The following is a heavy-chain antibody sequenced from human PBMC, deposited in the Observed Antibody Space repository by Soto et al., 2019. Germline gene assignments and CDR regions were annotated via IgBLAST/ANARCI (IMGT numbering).Heavy chain of an antibody. V-gene: IGHV4-31*03. CDR2: IYYSGST. D-gene: IGHD1-26*01. Sequence: QVQLQESGPGLVKPSQTLSLTCTVSGGSISSGGYYWSWIRQHPGKGLEWIGYIYYSGSTYYNPSLKSRVTIAVDTSKNPFSLKLSSVTAAATAVYYCAREGGIVGATAADYWGQGTLVTVSS. CDR1: GGSISSGGYY. CDR3: AREGGIVGATAADY. J-gene: IGHJ4*02.